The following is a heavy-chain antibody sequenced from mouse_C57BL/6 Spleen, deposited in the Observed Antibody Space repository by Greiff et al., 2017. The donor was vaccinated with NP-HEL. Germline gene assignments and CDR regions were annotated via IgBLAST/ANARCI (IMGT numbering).Heavy chain of an antibody. CDR1: GYTFTSYW. J-gene: IGHJ2*01. CDR2: IDPSDSYT. D-gene: IGHD2-2*01. Sequence: QVQLQQPGAELVRPGTSVKLSCKASGYTFTSYWMHWVKQRPGQGLEWIGVIDPSDSYTNYNQKFKGKATLTVDTSSSTAYMQLSSLTSEDSAVYYCAKGYGYAPPGVDYWGQGTTLTVSS. V-gene: IGHV1-59*01. CDR3: AKGYGYAPPGVDY.